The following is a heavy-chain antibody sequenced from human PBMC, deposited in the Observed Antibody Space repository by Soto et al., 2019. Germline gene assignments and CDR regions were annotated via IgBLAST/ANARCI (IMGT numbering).Heavy chain of an antibody. CDR3: ARSAQWDGFDP. Sequence: QVQLQESGPGLVRPSQTLSLTCTVSAGSISTINYYWSWIRQHPEKGLEWIGYISYSGSTFYHSSLKSRVTISLDTSKKQFSLTLTSVTAADTAVYYCARSAQWDGFDPWGQWTMVTVSS. V-gene: IGHV4-31*03. CDR1: AGSISTINYY. CDR2: ISYSGST. J-gene: IGHJ3*01. D-gene: IGHD2-8*01.